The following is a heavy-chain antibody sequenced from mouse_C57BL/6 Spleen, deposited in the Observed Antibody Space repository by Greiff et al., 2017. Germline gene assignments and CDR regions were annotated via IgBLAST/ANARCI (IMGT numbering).Heavy chain of an antibody. Sequence: VQLQQPGAELVRPGSSVKLSCKASGYTFTSYWMHWVKQRPIQGLEWIGNIDPSDSETHYNQKFKDKATFTVDKSSSTAYMQLSSLTSEDSAVYYCARDYYGSSFAWFAYWGQGTLVTVSA. D-gene: IGHD1-1*01. V-gene: IGHV1-52*01. CDR1: GYTFTSYW. CDR2: IDPSDSET. CDR3: ARDYYGSSFAWFAY. J-gene: IGHJ3*01.